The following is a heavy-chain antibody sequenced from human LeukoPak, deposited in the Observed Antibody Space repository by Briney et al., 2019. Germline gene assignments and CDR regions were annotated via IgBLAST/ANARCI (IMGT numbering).Heavy chain of an antibody. CDR3: ARHAKGGYCSGSSSYGSPPWFDP. V-gene: IGHV4-4*09. CDR2: IYTSGST. J-gene: IGHJ5*02. D-gene: IGHD2-2*01. Sequence: SETLSLTYTVSGGSISSYYWSWIRQPPGKGLEWIGYIYTSGSTNYNPSLKSRVTISVDTSKNQFSLKLSSVTAADTAVYFCARHAKGGYCSGSSSYGSPPWFDPWGQGTLVTVSS. CDR1: GGSISSYY.